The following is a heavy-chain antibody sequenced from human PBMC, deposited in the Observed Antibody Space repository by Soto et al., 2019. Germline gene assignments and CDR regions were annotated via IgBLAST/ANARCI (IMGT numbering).Heavy chain of an antibody. V-gene: IGHV4-34*01. Sequence: SETLSLTCAVYGGSFSGYYWSWIRQPPGKGLEWIREINHSGSTNYNPSLKSRVTISVDTSKNQFSLKLSSVTAADTAVYYCARGGPEYYYGSGKAADYIDVWGKGTTVTVSS. CDR1: GGSFSGYY. J-gene: IGHJ6*03. CDR3: ARGGPEYYYGSGKAADYIDV. CDR2: INHSGST. D-gene: IGHD3-10*01.